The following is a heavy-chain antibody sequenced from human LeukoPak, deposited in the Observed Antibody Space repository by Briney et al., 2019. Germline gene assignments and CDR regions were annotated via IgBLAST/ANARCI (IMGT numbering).Heavy chain of an antibody. J-gene: IGHJ4*02. CDR3: ARDLHSSSWYTEVC. CDR2: IIPIFGTA. D-gene: IGHD6-13*01. Sequence: GASVKVSCKASGGTFSSYAISWVRQAPGQGLEWMGGIIPIFGTANYAQKFQGRVTITADKSTSTAYMELSSLRSEDTAVYYCARDLHSSSWYTEVCWGQGTLVTVSS. CDR1: GGTFSSYA. V-gene: IGHV1-69*06.